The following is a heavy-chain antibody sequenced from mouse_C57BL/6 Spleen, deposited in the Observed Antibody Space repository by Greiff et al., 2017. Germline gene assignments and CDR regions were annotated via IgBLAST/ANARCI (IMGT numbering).Heavy chain of an antibody. D-gene: IGHD1-1*01. CDR3: ARPPYDGSSGHWYFDV. Sequence: QVQLQQPGAELVKPGASVKMSCKASGYAFTSYWMNWVKQRPGKGLEWIGEIYPGDGDTNYNGKFKGKATLTVDKSSSTAYMQLSSLTSEDSAVYFSARPPYDGSSGHWYFDVWGTGTTVTVSS. J-gene: IGHJ1*03. V-gene: IGHV1-80*01. CDR2: IYPGDGDT. CDR1: GYAFTSYW.